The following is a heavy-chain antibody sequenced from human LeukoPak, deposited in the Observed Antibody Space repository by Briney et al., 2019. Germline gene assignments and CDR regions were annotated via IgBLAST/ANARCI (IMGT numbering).Heavy chain of an antibody. CDR2: INSDGSST. V-gene: IGHV3-74*01. CDR1: GFTFSIYW. CDR3: ARDLGMTSMDI. Sequence: GGSLRLSCGASGFTFSIYWMHWVRQAPGKGLVWVSRINSDGSSTNYADSVKGRFTISRDNAKNTLYLQMNSLGAEDTAVYYCARDLGMTSMDIWSQGTMVTVSS. J-gene: IGHJ3*02. D-gene: IGHD2-21*02.